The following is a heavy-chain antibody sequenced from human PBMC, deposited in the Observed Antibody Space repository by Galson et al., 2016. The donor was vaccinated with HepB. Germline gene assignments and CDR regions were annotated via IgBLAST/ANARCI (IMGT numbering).Heavy chain of an antibody. CDR1: GFTFSSYA. D-gene: IGHD3-9*01. V-gene: IGHV3-23*01. J-gene: IGHJ6*02. CDR3: ARYYDILTGYSNYGMDV. Sequence: SLRLSCAASGFTFSSYAMSWVRQAPGKGLEWVSGIRGSGTSTYYADSVKGRFTISRGNSKNTLYLQMNSLRAEDTAVYYCARYYDILTGYSNYGMDVWGQGTTVTVSS. CDR2: IRGSGTST.